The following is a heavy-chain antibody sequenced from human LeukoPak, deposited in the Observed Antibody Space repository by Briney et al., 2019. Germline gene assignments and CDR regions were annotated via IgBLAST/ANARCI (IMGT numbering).Heavy chain of an antibody. CDR1: GGSFSGYY. CDR2: INHSGST. J-gene: IGHJ4*02. Sequence: SSETLSLTCAVYGGSFSGYYWSWIRQPPGKGLEWIGEINHSGSTNYNPSLKSRVTISVDTSKNQFSLKLSSVTAADTAVYYCARGGLGNCGSLDYWGQGTLVTVSS. CDR3: ARGGLGNCGSLDY. V-gene: IGHV4-34*01. D-gene: IGHD7-27*01.